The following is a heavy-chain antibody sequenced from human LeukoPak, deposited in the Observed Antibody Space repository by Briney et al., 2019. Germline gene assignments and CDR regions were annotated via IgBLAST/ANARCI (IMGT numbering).Heavy chain of an antibody. D-gene: IGHD1-1*01. CDR2: ISYHGSNI. Sequence: PGGSLRLSCAASGFTFSSYGMYWGRQAPGKGLEWLAVISYHGSNIYYADSVKGRFTISRDNSKNTAFLQMNSLRPEDTALYYCARKNEQGVTDFWGQGALVTVSA. CDR1: GFTFSSYG. CDR3: ARKNEQGVTDF. J-gene: IGHJ4*02. V-gene: IGHV3-30*03.